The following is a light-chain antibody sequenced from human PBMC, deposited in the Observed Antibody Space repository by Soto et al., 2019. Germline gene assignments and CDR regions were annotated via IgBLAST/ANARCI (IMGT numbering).Light chain of an antibody. V-gene: IGKV3-11*01. CDR2: DAF. CDR3: QQRSSWPT. Sequence: TQSPSTLSASVGDRVTITCRASQSISSNLAWYQQKLGQAPRLLIYDAFNRATGIPARFSGSGSGTDFTLTISNLEPEDFAVYYCQQRSSWPTFGQGTKLEIK. J-gene: IGKJ2*01. CDR1: QSISSN.